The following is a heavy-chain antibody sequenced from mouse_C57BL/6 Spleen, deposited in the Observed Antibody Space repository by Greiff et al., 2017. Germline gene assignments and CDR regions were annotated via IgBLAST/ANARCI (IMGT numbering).Heavy chain of an antibody. V-gene: IGHV5-17*01. Sequence: EVHLVESGGGLVKPGGSLKLSCAASGFTFSDYGMHWVRQAPEKGLEWVAYISSGSSTIDYADTVKGRFTISRDNAKNTLFLQMMSLRSEDTDMYDCARDLGYYGTFYAMDYWGQGTSVTVSS. CDR2: ISSGSSTI. J-gene: IGHJ4*01. CDR3: ARDLGYYGTFYAMDY. CDR1: GFTFSDYG. D-gene: IGHD2-1*01.